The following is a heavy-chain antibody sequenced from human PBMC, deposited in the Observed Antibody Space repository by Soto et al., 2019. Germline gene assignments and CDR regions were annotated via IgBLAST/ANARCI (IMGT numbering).Heavy chain of an antibody. D-gene: IGHD3-10*01. Sequence: ASVTVSCNASGGTFSSYAISWVRQAPGQGLEWMGWIIPIFGTANYAQKFQARVTITADKSTSTAYMALRSLGSEDTRAYYCARVLYGSCSYYPKPRHYYYGMEVWGQGTTGTVS. J-gene: IGHJ6*02. CDR2: IIPIFGTA. V-gene: IGHV1-69*06. CDR3: ARVLYGSCSYYPKPRHYYYGMEV. CDR1: GGTFSSYA.